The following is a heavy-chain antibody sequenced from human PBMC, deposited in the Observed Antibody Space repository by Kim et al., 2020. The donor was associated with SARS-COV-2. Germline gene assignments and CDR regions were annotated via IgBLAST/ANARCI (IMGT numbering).Heavy chain of an antibody. V-gene: IGHV7-4-1*02. CDR1: GYTFTSYA. J-gene: IGHJ4*02. CDR3: ASWPITMVRGVIWADPSLSLFDY. CDR2: INTNTGNP. Sequence: ASVKVSCKASGYTFTSYAMNWVRQAPGQGLEWMGWINTNTGNPTYAQGFTGRFVFSLDTSVSTAYLQISSLKAEDTAVYYCASWPITMVRGVIWADPSLSLFDYWGQGTLVTVSS. D-gene: IGHD3-10*01.